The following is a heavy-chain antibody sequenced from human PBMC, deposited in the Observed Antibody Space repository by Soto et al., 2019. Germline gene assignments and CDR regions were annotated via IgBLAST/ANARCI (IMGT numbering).Heavy chain of an antibody. J-gene: IGHJ6*02. CDR3: ARGQAAAPAMDV. CDR2: ISYSGST. D-gene: IGHD6-13*01. Sequence: SETLSLTCSVSGGSISSGDYYWTWIRQPPGKGLEWIGYISYSGSTFYSPSLKRRVTISVDRSKNQFSLKLSSVTAADTAVYYCARGQAAAPAMDVWGPGTTLTVSS. V-gene: IGHV4-30-4*01. CDR1: GGSISSGDYY.